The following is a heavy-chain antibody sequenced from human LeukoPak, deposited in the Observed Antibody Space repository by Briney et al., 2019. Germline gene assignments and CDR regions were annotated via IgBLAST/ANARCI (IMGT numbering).Heavy chain of an antibody. J-gene: IGHJ4*02. CDR3: ATAHLWFGELNGSGTYFDY. V-gene: IGHV3-30*02. CDR2: IRYDGSNK. Sequence: GGSLRLSCAASGFTFRSYGMHWVGQAPGKGLEWVAFIRYDGSNKYYADSVKGRFTISRDNSKNTLYLQMNSLRAEDTAVYYCATAHLWFGELNGSGTYFDYWGQGTLVTVSS. CDR1: GFTFRSYG. D-gene: IGHD3-10*01.